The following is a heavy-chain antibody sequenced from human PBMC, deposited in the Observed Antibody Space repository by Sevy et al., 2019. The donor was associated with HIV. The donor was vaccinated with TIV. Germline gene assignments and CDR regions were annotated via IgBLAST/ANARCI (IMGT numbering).Heavy chain of an antibody. CDR3: ATVVQLWSPYYFDY. Sequence: ASVKVSCKVSGYTLTELSMHWVRQAPGKGLEWMGGFDPEHGETIYAQKFQGRVTMTEDTSTDAAYMELSSLRSEDTAVYYCATVVQLWSPYYFDYWGQGTLVTVSS. J-gene: IGHJ4*02. CDR1: GYTLTELS. D-gene: IGHD5-18*01. CDR2: FDPEHGET. V-gene: IGHV1-24*01.